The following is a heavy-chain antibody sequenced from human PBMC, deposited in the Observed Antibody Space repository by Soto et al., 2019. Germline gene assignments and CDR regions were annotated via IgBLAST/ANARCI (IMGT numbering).Heavy chain of an antibody. D-gene: IGHD3-16*01. CDR3: ARVPYYDLIWNYYYMDV. J-gene: IGHJ6*03. V-gene: IGHV4-59*08. CDR1: GGSISGHY. Sequence: QVQLQESGPGLVKPSETLSLSCSVSGGSISGHYWSWVRQTPGKGLEWIGYMYYSGSTNYNPSLTRRVTSSVDTSKNHFSLRLTAVTAADTAVYYCARVPYYDLIWNYYYMDVWGKGTTVTVSS. CDR2: MYYSGST.